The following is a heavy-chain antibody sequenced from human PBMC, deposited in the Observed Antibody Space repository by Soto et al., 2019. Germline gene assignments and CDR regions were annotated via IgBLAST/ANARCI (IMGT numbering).Heavy chain of an antibody. CDR2: IIPILGIA. D-gene: IGHD5-18*01. CDR3: ASRGYSYGVDY. Sequence: QVQLVQSGAEVKKPGSSVKISCKASGGTFSSYTISWVRQAPGQGLEWMGRIIPILGIANYAQKFQGRVMITADKSTSTAYMELSSLRSEDTAVYYCASRGYSYGVDYWGQGTLVTVSS. CDR1: GGTFSSYT. V-gene: IGHV1-69*02. J-gene: IGHJ4*02.